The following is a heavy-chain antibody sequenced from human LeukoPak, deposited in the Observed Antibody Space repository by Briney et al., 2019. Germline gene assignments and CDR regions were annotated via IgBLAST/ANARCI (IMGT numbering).Heavy chain of an antibody. J-gene: IGHJ4*02. Sequence: PGGSLRLSCGASGFTFSSYSMNWARQAPGKGLEGVSYISYSSSTIYYADSVKGRFTISRDNAKNSLYLQMDSLRAEDTAVYYCARDRLHYGEYEKTFDYWGQGTLVTVSS. CDR1: GFTFSSYS. D-gene: IGHD4-17*01. CDR2: ISYSSSTI. CDR3: ARDRLHYGEYEKTFDY. V-gene: IGHV3-48*01.